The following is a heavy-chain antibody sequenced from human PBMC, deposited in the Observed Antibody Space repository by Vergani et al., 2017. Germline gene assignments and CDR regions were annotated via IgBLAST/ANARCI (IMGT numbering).Heavy chain of an antibody. D-gene: IGHD6-13*01. CDR1: GFTFIMHA. Sequence: EVQLLESGGDLVQPGGSLRLSCAASGFTFIMHAMSWVRQAPGKGLEWVAQIKQDGSAKYYVDSVKGRFTISRDNAKNSLYLQMNSLRAEDTAVYYCARATGMGWFDPWGQGTLVTVSS. V-gene: IGHV3-7*01. CDR3: ARATGMGWFDP. J-gene: IGHJ5*02. CDR2: IKQDGSAK.